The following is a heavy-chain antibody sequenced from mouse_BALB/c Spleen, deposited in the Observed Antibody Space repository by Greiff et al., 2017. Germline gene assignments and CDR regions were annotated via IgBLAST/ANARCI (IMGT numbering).Heavy chain of an antibody. CDR2: IWAGGST. V-gene: IGHV2-9*02. J-gene: IGHJ3*01. CDR3: ARDPMITTAWFAY. Sequence: QVQLQQSGPGLVAPSQSLSITCTVSGFSLTSYGVHWVRQPPGKGLEWLGVIWAGGSTNYNSALMSRLSISKDNSKSQVFLKMNSLQTDDTAMYYCARDPMITTAWFAYWGQGTLVTVSA. CDR1: GFSLTSYG. D-gene: IGHD2-4*01.